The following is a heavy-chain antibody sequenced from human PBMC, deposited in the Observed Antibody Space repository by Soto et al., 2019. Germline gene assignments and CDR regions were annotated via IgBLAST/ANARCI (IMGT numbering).Heavy chain of an antibody. V-gene: IGHV3-23*01. Sequence: EVQLLESGGGLVQPGGSLRVSGVASGFTFSSYVMNWVRQAPGKGLYWVSGISGSGGSTYYADSVKGRFTISRDNSKNPLYLQMNSLRVEDTAVYYCAKGPRAPPPHDYGMDVWGQGTTVTVSS. J-gene: IGHJ6*02. CDR1: GFTFSSYV. CDR2: ISGSGGST. CDR3: AKGPRAPPPHDYGMDV.